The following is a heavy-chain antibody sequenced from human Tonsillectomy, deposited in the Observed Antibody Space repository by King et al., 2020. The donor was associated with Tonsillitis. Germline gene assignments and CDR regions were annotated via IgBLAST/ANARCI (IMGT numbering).Heavy chain of an antibody. Sequence: VQLVESGGGLVQPGGSLRLSCAASGFTFSSYAMSWVRQAPGKGLEWVSTISGSGSATSYADSVKGRFTISRDNSKKTLYLQMSSLRVEDTAIKYCANDRLSVVTPLDYFDYWGQGTLVTVSS. D-gene: IGHD4-23*01. J-gene: IGHJ4*02. CDR3: ANDRLSVVTPLDYFDY. V-gene: IGHV3-23*04. CDR1: GFTFSSYA. CDR2: ISGSGSAT.